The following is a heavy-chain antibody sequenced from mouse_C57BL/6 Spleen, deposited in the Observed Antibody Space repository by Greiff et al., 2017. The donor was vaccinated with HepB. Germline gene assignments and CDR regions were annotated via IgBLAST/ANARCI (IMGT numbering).Heavy chain of an antibody. CDR2: IYPRSGNT. J-gene: IGHJ3*01. V-gene: IGHV1-81*01. CDR3: ASPLVNEAWFAY. Sequence: QVQLQQSGAELARPGASVKLSCKASGYTFTSYGISWVKQRTGQGLEWIGEIYPRSGNTYYNEKFKGKATLTADKSSSTAYMELRSLTSEDSAVYFCASPLVNEAWFAYWGQGTLVTVSA. CDR1: GYTFTSYG.